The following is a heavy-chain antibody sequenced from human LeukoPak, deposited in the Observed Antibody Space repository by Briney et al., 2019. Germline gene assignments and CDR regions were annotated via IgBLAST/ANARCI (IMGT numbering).Heavy chain of an antibody. CDR3: ARVPVGVVINYYYYYMDV. Sequence: ASVKVSCKASGYSFTSYGISWVRQAPGQGLEWMGWISAYNSNTNYAQNLQGRVTVTTDTSTSTAYMELRSLRSDDTAVYYCARVPVGVVINYYYYYMDVWGKGTTVTVSS. D-gene: IGHD3-3*01. J-gene: IGHJ6*03. CDR2: ISAYNSNT. V-gene: IGHV1-18*01. CDR1: GYSFTSYG.